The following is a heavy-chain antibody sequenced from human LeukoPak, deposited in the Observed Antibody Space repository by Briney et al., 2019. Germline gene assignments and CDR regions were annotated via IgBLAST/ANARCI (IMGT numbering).Heavy chain of an antibody. J-gene: IGHJ4*02. CDR2: ISSSSSTI. CDR3: ARSLAYSSSSREIDY. V-gene: IGHV3-48*01. CDR1: GFTFSSYS. D-gene: IGHD6-6*01. Sequence: GGSLRLSCAASGFTFSSYSMNCVRQAPGKGLEWVSYISSSSSTIYYADSVKGRFTISRDNAKNSLYLQMNSLRAEDTAVYYCARSLAYSSSSREIDYWGQGTLVTVSS.